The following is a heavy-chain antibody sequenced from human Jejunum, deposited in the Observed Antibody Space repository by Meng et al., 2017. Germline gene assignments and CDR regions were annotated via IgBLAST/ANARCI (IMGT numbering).Heavy chain of an antibody. Sequence: QVELLESGHGLVEPSGTLALTCAVSGASISSGYWWSWVRQPPGKGLEWIGEIHHGGDTNYNPSLKSRVTISVDKSNNQYSLRLTSVTAADTAMYYCARNGAYSADHWGQGTLVTVSS. J-gene: IGHJ4*02. D-gene: IGHD2-15*01. V-gene: IGHV4-4*02. CDR1: GASISSGYW. CDR3: ARNGAYSADH. CDR2: IHHGGDT.